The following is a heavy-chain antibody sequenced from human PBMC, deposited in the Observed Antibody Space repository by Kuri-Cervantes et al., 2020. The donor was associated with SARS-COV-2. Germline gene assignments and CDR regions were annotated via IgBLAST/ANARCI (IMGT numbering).Heavy chain of an antibody. CDR2: INTNTGNP. CDR1: GYTLTSYA. CDR3: ARGFWNYDILTGYYLS. V-gene: IGHV7-4-1*02. J-gene: IGHJ4*02. D-gene: IGHD3-9*01. Sequence: ASVKVSCKASGYTLTSYAMNWVRQAPGQGLEWMGWINTNTGNPTYAQGFTGRFVFSLDTSVSTAYLQISSLKAEDTAVYYCARGFWNYDILTGYYLSWGQGTLVTVSS.